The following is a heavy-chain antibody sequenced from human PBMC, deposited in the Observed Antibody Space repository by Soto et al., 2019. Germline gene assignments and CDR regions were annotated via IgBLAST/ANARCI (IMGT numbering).Heavy chain of an antibody. V-gene: IGHV1-58*01. CDR2: IVVGSGNT. CDR1: GFTFTSSA. D-gene: IGHD2-2*01. Sequence: SVKVSCKASGFTFTSSAVQWVRQARGQRLEWIGWIVVGSGNTNYAQKFQERVTITRDMSTSTACMELSSLRSEDTAVYYCAAPWQGCSSTSCHSYYFYGMDVWGQGTTVTAP. J-gene: IGHJ6*02. CDR3: AAPWQGCSSTSCHSYYFYGMDV.